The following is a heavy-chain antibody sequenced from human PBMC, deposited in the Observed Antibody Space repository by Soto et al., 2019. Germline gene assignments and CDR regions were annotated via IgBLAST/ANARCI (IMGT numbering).Heavy chain of an antibody. J-gene: IGHJ4*02. CDR2: IKQDGSEK. Sequence: GSLRLSCAASGFTFSSYWMSWVRQAPGKGLEWVANIKQDGSEKYYVDSVKGRFTISRGNAKNSLYLQMNSLRAEDTAVYYCARDLEFGLVDYWGQGTLVTVSS. CDR1: GFTFSSYW. V-gene: IGHV3-7*01. CDR3: ARDLEFGLVDY. D-gene: IGHD3-9*01.